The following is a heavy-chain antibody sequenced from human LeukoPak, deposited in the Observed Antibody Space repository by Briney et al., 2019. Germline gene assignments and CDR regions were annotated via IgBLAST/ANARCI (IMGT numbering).Heavy chain of an antibody. CDR2: IYYSGST. J-gene: IGHJ4*02. V-gene: IGHV4-59*08. Sequence: PSETLSLTCTVSGGSDSSYYWSLIRQPAGKGLEWIGYIYYSGSTNYNPSLKSRVTISVDTSKNQFSLKLSSVTAADTAVYYCARHVKWLVLGNYFDYWGQGTLVTVSS. CDR3: ARHVKWLVLGNYFDY. CDR1: GGSDSSYY. D-gene: IGHD6-19*01.